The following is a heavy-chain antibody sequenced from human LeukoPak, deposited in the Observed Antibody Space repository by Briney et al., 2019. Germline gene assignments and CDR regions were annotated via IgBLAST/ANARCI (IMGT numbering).Heavy chain of an antibody. CDR2: ISAYNGNT. CDR1: GYTFMSYG. D-gene: IGHD2-2*01. CDR3: ARAYSANTVVVPAAMSYYFYYYMDV. J-gene: IGHJ6*03. V-gene: IGHV1-18*01. Sequence: GASVKVSCKGSGYTFMSYGITWVRQAPGQGLEWMGWISAYNGNTKYAQKFQGRVTMTTDTSTSTAYMELRSLRSDDTAVYYCARAYSANTVVVPAAMSYYFYYYMDVWGKGTPVTVSS.